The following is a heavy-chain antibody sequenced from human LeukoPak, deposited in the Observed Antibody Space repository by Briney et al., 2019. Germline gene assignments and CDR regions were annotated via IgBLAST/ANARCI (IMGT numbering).Heavy chain of an antibody. J-gene: IGHJ4*02. CDR3: ARLYYYDSSGPGGGDY. Sequence: PGGSLRLSCAASGFTVSSNYMSWVRQAPGKGLEWVSVIYSGGSTYYADSVKGRFTISRDNSKNTLYLQMNSLRAADTAVYYCARLYYYDSSGPGGGDYWGQGTLVTVSS. D-gene: IGHD3-22*01. CDR2: IYSGGST. V-gene: IGHV3-53*01. CDR1: GFTVSSNY.